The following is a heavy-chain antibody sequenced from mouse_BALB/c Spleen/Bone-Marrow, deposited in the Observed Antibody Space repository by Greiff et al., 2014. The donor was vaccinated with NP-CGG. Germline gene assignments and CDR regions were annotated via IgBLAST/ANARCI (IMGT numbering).Heavy chain of an antibody. J-gene: IGHJ4*01. CDR1: GYTFTNFW. CDR2: IAPGTGTT. CDR3: ARYDYAMDY. V-gene: IGHV1S41*01. Sequence: DLVKPGASVKLSCKASGYTFTNFWINWIKQRPGQGLEWIGRIAPGTGTTYYNEMFKGKATLTVDTSSCTAYIQLSSLSSEDSAVYFCARYDYAMDYWGQGTSVTVSS. D-gene: IGHD2-3*01.